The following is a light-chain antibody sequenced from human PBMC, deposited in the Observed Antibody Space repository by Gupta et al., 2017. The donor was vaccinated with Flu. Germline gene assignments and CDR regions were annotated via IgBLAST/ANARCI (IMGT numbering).Light chain of an antibody. Sequence: IVLTQSPATLSLSPGERATLSCRASQSSSGYLAWYQQKAGQAPRLLIYDTSNRATGIPARFSGSGSGTDFTLTISSLEPEDFAVYYCQQRSFRLGTTFGGGTKVEIK. J-gene: IGKJ4*01. V-gene: IGKV3-11*01. CDR3: QQRSFRLGTT. CDR2: DTS. CDR1: QSSSGY.